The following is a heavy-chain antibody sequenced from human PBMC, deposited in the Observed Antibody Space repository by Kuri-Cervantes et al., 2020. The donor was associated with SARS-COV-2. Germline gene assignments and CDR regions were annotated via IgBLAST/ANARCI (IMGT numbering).Heavy chain of an antibody. CDR2: SSYSGSA. J-gene: IGHJ4*02. Sequence: SETLSLTCSVSGGSINDYYWSWIRQPPGKGLEWIGYSSYSGSADYNPSLKSRVTISVDRFKNQFSLWLNSVTAADTAVYYCARDNVLFSGSGFDSWGQGALVTVSS. CDR1: GGSINDYY. V-gene: IGHV4-59*13. CDR3: ARDNVLFSGSGFDS. D-gene: IGHD1-26*01.